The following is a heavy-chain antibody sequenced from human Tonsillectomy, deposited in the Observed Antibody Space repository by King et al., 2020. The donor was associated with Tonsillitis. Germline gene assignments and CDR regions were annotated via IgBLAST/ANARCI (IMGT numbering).Heavy chain of an antibody. CDR1: GGSISSGGYS. D-gene: IGHD4-17*01. CDR3: ARDVYDYGDYRVGYFDY. Sequence: VQLQESGSGLVKPSQTLSLTCAVSGGSISSGGYSWSWIRQPPGKGLEWIGYIYQSGSTYYNPSLKSRVTISVDRSKNQFSLKLSSVTAADTAVYYCARDVYDYGDYRVGYFDYWGQGTLVTVSS. CDR2: IYQSGST. V-gene: IGHV4-30-2*01. J-gene: IGHJ4*02.